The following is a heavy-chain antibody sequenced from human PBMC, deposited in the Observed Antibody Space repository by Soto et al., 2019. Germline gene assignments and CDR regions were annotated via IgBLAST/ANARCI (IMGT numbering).Heavy chain of an antibody. J-gene: IGHJ4*02. CDR3: AKERGAVADY. V-gene: IGHV3-30*18. Sequence: PGGSLRLSCAASGFTFSSYGMHWVRHAPGKGLEWVAVISYDGSNKYYADSVKGRFTISRDNSKNTLYLQMNSLRSEYTAVYYCAKERGAVADYWGQGTLVTVSS. CDR2: ISYDGSNK. CDR1: GFTFSSYG. D-gene: IGHD6-19*01.